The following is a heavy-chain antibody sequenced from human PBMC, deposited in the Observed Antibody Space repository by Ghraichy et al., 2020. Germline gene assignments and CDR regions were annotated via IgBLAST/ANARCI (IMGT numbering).Heavy chain of an antibody. CDR1: GGSFSGYY. V-gene: IGHV4-34*01. D-gene: IGHD1-26*01. Sequence: SETLSLTCAVYGGSFSGYYWSWIRQPPGKGLEWIGEINHSGSTNYNPSLKSRVTISVDTSKNQFSLKLSSVTAADTAVYYCARNPQRANSGSYYPHNWFDPWGQGTLVTVSS. CDR3: ARNPQRANSGSYYPHNWFDP. CDR2: INHSGST. J-gene: IGHJ5*02.